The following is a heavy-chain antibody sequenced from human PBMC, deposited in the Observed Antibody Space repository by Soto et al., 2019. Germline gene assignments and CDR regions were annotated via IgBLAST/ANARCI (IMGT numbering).Heavy chain of an antibody. CDR3: ATGTEDIVVVVASSHSGAFDI. V-gene: IGHV1-3*01. CDR1: GYTFTSYA. Sequence: ASVKVSCKASGYTFTSYARHWVRQAPGQRLEWMGWINAGNGKTKYSQKFQGRVTITRDTSASTAYMELSSLRSEDTAVYYCATGTEDIVVVVASSHSGAFDIWGQGAIVTVSS. D-gene: IGHD2-15*01. J-gene: IGHJ3*02. CDR2: INAGNGKT.